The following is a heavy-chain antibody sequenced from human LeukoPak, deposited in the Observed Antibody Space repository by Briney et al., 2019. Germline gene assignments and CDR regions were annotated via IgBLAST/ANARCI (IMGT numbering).Heavy chain of an antibody. CDR1: GYTFTSYG. CDR2: ISAYNGNT. D-gene: IGHD3-10*01. V-gene: IGHV1-18*04. Sequence: ASVKVSCKASGYTFTSYGISWVRQAPGQGLEWMGWISAYNGNTNYAQKLQGRVTMTTDTSTSTAYMELRSLRSVDTAVYYCARNSPGYYGSGSRMDVWGKGTTVTVSS. CDR3: ARNSPGYYGSGSRMDV. J-gene: IGHJ6*04.